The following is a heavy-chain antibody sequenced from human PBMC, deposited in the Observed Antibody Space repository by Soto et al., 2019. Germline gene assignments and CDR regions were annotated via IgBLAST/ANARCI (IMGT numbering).Heavy chain of an antibody. CDR3: ASSPDQTTYYDFWSGYLVPYYFDY. CDR1: GGSFSSYA. D-gene: IGHD3-3*01. J-gene: IGHJ4*02. CDR2: IIPIFGTA. V-gene: IGHV1-69*13. Sequence: GASVKVSCKACGGSFSSYAISWVRQAPGQGLEWMGGIIPIFGTANYAQKFQGRVTITADESTSTAYMELSSLRSEDTAVYYCASSPDQTTYYDFWSGYLVPYYFDYWGQGTLVTVSS.